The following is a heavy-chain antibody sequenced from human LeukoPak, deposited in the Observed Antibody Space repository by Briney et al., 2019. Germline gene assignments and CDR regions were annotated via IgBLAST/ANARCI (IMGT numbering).Heavy chain of an antibody. V-gene: IGHV1-18*01. CDR3: ARVVPGYCSSTSCYRERWWLDP. CDR2: ISAYNGNT. CDR1: GYTFTSYG. D-gene: IGHD2-2*01. Sequence: ASVKVSCKASGYTFTSYGISWVRQAPGQGLEWMGWISAYNGNTNYAQKLQGRVTMTTDTSTSTAYMELRSLRSDDTAVYYCARVVPGYCSSTSCYRERWWLDPWGQGTLVTVSS. J-gene: IGHJ5*02.